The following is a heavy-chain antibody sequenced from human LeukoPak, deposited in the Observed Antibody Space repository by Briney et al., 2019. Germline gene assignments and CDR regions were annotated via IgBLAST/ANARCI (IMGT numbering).Heavy chain of an antibody. CDR1: GFTFCDYA. J-gene: IGHJ4*02. Sequence: GGSLRLSCTASGFTFCDYAMSWVRQAPGKGLEWVGFIRSKAYGGTTEYAASVKGRFTISRDDSKSIAYLQMNSLKTEDTAVYYCTRNANYYDSSGYPYWGQGTLVTVSS. CDR3: TRNANYYDSSGYPY. V-gene: IGHV3-49*04. CDR2: IRSKAYGGTT. D-gene: IGHD3-22*01.